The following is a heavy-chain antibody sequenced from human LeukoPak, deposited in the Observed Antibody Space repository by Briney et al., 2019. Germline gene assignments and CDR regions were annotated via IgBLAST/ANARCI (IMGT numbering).Heavy chain of an antibody. V-gene: IGHV3-7*01. D-gene: IGHD2/OR15-2a*01. CDR3: ARDANRGGEFDL. CDR2: IKYDGSEK. Sequence: GGSLRLSCATSGFTFSNYWMNWVRQSPGKGLQRVAKIKYDGSEKFYVESVKGRFTISRDNANAKNSLYLQMNTLRAEDTAVYYGARDANRGGEFDLWGQGTLVTVSS. J-gene: IGHJ4*02. CDR1: GFTFSNYW.